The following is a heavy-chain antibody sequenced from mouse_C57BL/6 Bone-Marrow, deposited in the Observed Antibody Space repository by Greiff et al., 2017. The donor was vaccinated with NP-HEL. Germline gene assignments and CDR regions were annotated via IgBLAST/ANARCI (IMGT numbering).Heavy chain of an antibody. D-gene: IGHD1-1*01. V-gene: IGHV3-6*01. J-gene: IGHJ3*01. CDR1: CYSITSGYY. CDR2: LRYDGSN. Sequence: ESGPGLVKPSQSLSLTCSVTCYSITSGYYWNWIRQFPGNKLEWMGYLRYDGSNNYNPSLQNRISITRDTSKNQFFLKLNSVTTEDTATYYGARDHYGSNWFAYWGQGTLVTVSA. CDR3: ARDHYGSNWFAY.